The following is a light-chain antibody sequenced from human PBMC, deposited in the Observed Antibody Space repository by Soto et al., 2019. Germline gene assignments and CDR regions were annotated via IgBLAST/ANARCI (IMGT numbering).Light chain of an antibody. J-gene: IGLJ2*01. Sequence: QSALTQPASVSGSPGQSITISCTGTSSDVGGYNYVSWYQQHPGKAPKLMIYDVSNRPSGVSNRFSGSKSGNTASLTISGLQAEDEADYYCSSYPSSSKVVGGGTKLTVL. CDR1: SSDVGGYNY. CDR3: SSYPSSSKV. CDR2: DVS. V-gene: IGLV2-14*01.